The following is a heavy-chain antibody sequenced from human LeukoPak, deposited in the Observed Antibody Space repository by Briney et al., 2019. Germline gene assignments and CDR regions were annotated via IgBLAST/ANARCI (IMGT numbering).Heavy chain of an antibody. CDR2: IYTSGST. D-gene: IGHD2-2*03. J-gene: IGHJ4*02. Sequence: SETLSLTCTVSGGSISSYYWSWIRQPAGRGLEWIGRIYTSGSTNYNPSLKSRVTMSVDTSKNQFSLKLSSVTAADTAVYYCARDGYCSSTSCSLDYFGYWGQGTLVTVSS. CDR1: GGSISSYY. V-gene: IGHV4-4*07. CDR3: ARDGYCSSTSCSLDYFGY.